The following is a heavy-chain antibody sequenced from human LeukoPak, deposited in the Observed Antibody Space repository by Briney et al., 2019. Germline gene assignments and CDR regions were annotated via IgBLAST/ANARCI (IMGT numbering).Heavy chain of an antibody. J-gene: IGHJ4*02. V-gene: IGHV4-4*07. Sequence: PSETLSLTCTVSGGSISSYYWSWIRQPPGKGLEWIGRINTSGSTNYNPSLKSRVTMSVDTSKNQFSLKLSSVTAADTAVYYCARDSYSSPKFDYWGQGTLVTVSS. CDR3: ARDSYSSPKFDY. CDR2: INTSGST. CDR1: GGSISSYY. D-gene: IGHD6-13*01.